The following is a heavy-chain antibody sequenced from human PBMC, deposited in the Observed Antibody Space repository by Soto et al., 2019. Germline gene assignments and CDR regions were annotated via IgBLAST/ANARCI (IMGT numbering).Heavy chain of an antibody. V-gene: IGHV3-21*01. J-gene: IGHJ4*02. CDR1: GFTFSSYS. CDR3: SRDKPASPLLVPGFDS. Sequence: PGWSPILCCAASGFTFSSYSMNWVRQAPGKGLEWVSSISSSSSYIYYADSVKGRFTISRDNAKNSLYLQMNSLRAEVTAVYYYSRDKPASPLLVPGFDSWGQG. CDR2: ISSSSSYI. D-gene: IGHD6-6*01.